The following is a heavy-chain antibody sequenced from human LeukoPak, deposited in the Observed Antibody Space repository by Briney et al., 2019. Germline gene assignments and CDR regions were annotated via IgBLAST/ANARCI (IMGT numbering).Heavy chain of an antibody. J-gene: IGHJ4*02. D-gene: IGHD5-12*01. CDR1: GGSISSRDYS. CDR3: ARGVYSGYEPD. Sequence: PSQTLPLTCTVSGGSISSRDYSWNWIRQPPGKGLEWIGSIYHNGNTFYKASLKSRVSISLDTSKHQSSLKLSSVTAADTAVYYCARGVYSGYEPDWGQGTLVTVSS. CDR2: IYHNGNT. V-gene: IGHV4-30-4*01.